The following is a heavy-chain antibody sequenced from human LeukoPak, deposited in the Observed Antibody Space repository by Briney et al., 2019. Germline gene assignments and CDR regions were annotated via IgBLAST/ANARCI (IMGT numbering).Heavy chain of an antibody. D-gene: IGHD3-22*01. Sequence: GGSLRLSCAASGFTFSSSAMTWVRQAPGKGLEWVSAISGGGDNTYYTDSVKGRFTISRDNSKNTVYLQMNSLRAEDTAVYYCAKSESIVVMPFDYWGQGTLVTVSS. CDR2: ISGGGDNT. J-gene: IGHJ4*02. CDR1: GFTFSSSA. CDR3: AKSESIVVMPFDY. V-gene: IGHV3-23*01.